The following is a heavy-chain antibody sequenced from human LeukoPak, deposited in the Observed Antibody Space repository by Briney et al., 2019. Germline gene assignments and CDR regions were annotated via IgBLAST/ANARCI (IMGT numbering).Heavy chain of an antibody. CDR2: IYPGESDT. J-gene: IGHJ4*02. CDR3: ARHGGQWLGQYYFDY. V-gene: IGHV5-51*01. CDR1: GYSFTSYW. D-gene: IGHD6-19*01. Sequence: GESLKISCKGSGYSFTSYWIGWVRQMPGKGLEWMGIIYPGESDTRYSLSFQGQVTISADKSITTAYLQWSSLKASDTAMYYCARHGGQWLGQYYFDYWGQGALVTVSS.